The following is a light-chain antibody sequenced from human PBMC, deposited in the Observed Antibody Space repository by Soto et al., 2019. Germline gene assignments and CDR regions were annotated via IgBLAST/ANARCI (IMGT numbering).Light chain of an antibody. J-gene: IGKJ3*01. Sequence: EIVLTQSPATLSLSPGERATLSCRASQSVSTYLAWYQQKPGQAPRLLIYGASNRATGIPARFSGSGSETDFTLTISSLEPEDVAVYCQQRSDWPPIFTFGPGTKVDIK. CDR3: QQRSDWPPIFT. CDR2: GAS. CDR1: QSVSTY. V-gene: IGKV3-11*01.